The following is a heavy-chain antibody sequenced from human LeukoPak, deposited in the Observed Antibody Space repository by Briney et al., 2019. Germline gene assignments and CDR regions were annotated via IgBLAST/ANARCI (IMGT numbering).Heavy chain of an antibody. Sequence: PSETLSLTCTVSGGSISSYYWSWIRQPAGKGLEWIGRIYTSGSTNYNPSLKSRVSISVDPSKNHFSLKLSSVTAADTAVYYCARIIAGRLDYWGQGTLVTVSS. CDR2: IYTSGST. V-gene: IGHV4-4*07. CDR3: ARIIAGRLDY. J-gene: IGHJ4*02. D-gene: IGHD6-6*01. CDR1: GGSISSYY.